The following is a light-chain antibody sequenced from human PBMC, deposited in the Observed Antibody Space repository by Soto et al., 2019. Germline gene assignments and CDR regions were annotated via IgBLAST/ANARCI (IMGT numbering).Light chain of an antibody. Sequence: QSALTQPASVSGSPGQSITISCTGTSSDVGGYNYVSWYQQHPGKAPKVMIYDVSNRPSGVSNRFSSSKSGNTASLTISGLQAEDEADYYCSSYTSSSTLVLFGGGTKLTVL. CDR3: SSYTSSSTLVL. V-gene: IGLV2-14*01. CDR2: DVS. J-gene: IGLJ2*01. CDR1: SSDVGGYNY.